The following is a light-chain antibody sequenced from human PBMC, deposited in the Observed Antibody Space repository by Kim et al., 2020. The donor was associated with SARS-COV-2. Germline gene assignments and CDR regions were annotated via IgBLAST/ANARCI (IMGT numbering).Light chain of an antibody. CDR2: SNN. Sequence: GHRGPTACSGSRSSIGSNPVNLCQPLPRTGPKILICSNNQLPSGVPDRFAGSKSGTSASLAISGLQSEDEADYYCAAWDDSLNGYVFGTGTKVTVL. J-gene: IGLJ1*01. V-gene: IGLV1-44*01. CDR3: AAWDDSLNGYV. CDR1: RSSIGSNP.